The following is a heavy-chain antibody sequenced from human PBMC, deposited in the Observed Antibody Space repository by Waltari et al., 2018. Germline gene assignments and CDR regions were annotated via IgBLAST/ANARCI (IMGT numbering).Heavy chain of an antibody. Sequence: QVQLVQSGAEVKKPGASVKVPCKASGYTFTGYYMHWVRQATGQGLEWMGRINPNSGGTHDAQKFQGRVTMTRDTSISTAYMELSRLRSDDTAVYYCARGLDSSGDKPKGDYWGQGTLVTVSS. D-gene: IGHD3-22*01. CDR1: GYTFTGYY. CDR3: ARGLDSSGDKPKGDY. J-gene: IGHJ4*02. V-gene: IGHV1-2*06. CDR2: INPNSGGT.